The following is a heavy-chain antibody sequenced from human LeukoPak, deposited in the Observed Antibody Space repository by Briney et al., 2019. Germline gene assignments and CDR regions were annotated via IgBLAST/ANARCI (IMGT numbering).Heavy chain of an antibody. J-gene: IGHJ4*02. V-gene: IGHV3-21*01. CDR2: ISRSSSYM. Sequence: GGSLRLSCAASGFTFSSYTMNWVRQAPGKRLEWVSSISRSSSYMFYADSGKGRFTISRDNAKNSLYLQMNSLRAEDTVVYYCASEAHYFDTSGYSEVVDYWGQGTLVTVSS. D-gene: IGHD3-22*01. CDR1: GFTFSSYT. CDR3: ASEAHYFDTSGYSEVVDY.